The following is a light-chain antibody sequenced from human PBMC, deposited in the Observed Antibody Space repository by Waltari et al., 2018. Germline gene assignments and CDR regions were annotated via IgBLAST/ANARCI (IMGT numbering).Light chain of an antibody. Sequence: DVVLTPSPLFLPVTLGQPASISCRSTQRLENTDGNTYWDWFLQRPGQSTRRMIYKVSGRVSGVPDRFRGIGSGSNFTLKISRVEAEDVGVYYCLQAPITFGPGTRVDIK. V-gene: IGKV2-30*01. CDR3: LQAPIT. CDR1: QRLENTDGNTY. CDR2: KVS. J-gene: IGKJ3*01.